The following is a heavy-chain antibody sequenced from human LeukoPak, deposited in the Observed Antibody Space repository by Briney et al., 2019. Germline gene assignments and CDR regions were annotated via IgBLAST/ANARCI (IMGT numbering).Heavy chain of an antibody. CDR3: VREVKGYGSSWYQNWFDP. CDR1: GGSISSGDYY. V-gene: IGHV4-30-4*01. CDR2: IYYSGST. J-gene: IGHJ5*02. D-gene: IGHD6-13*01. Sequence: SETLSLTCTVSGGSISSGDYYWSWIRQPPGKGLEWIGYIYYSGSTYYNPSLKSRVTTSIDTSKNQFSLKMSSVTAADTAVYYCVREVKGYGSSWYQNWFDPWGQGTLVTVSS.